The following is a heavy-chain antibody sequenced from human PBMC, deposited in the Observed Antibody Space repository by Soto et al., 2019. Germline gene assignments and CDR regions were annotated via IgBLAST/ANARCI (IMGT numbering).Heavy chain of an antibody. D-gene: IGHD3-10*01. J-gene: IGHJ4*02. CDR2: ISGSGGST. Sequence: EVQLLESGGGLVQPGGSLRLSCTASGFTFSNCAMNWVRQAPGKGLEWVSAISGSGGSTYYADSVKGRFTISRDNSKNTVSLQMNSLTAEDTAVYFCAKMSLWFGKLFPYYFDYWGQGTLVTVSS. CDR1: GFTFSNCA. CDR3: AKMSLWFGKLFPYYFDY. V-gene: IGHV3-23*01.